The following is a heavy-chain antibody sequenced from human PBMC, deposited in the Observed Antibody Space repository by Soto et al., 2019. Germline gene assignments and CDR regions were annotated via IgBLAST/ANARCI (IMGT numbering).Heavy chain of an antibody. CDR3: ARPWRGGGFYGMDV. J-gene: IGHJ6*02. V-gene: IGHV4-39*01. CDR1: GGSISSSNYF. CDR2: IYHSGST. D-gene: IGHD3-16*01. Sequence: QLQLQESGPGLVKPSETLSLTCTVSGGSISSSNYFWGWIRQPPGTGLEWIATIYHSGSTYYNPSRKSRVTISVDTSKNQFSLKLSSVTAADTAVYYCARPWRGGGFYGMDVWGQGTTVTVSS.